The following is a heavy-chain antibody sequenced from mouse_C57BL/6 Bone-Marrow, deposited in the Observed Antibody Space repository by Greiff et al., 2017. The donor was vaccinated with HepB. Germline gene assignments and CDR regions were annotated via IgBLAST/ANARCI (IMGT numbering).Heavy chain of an antibody. Sequence: VQLQESGPELVKPGASVKISCKASGYAFSSSWMNWVKQRPGKGLEWIGRIYPGDGDTNYNGKFKGKATLTADKSSSTAYMQLSSLTSEDSAVYFCARSGLLRYHYFDYWGQGTTLTVSS. CDR3: ARSGLLRYHYFDY. D-gene: IGHD1-1*01. J-gene: IGHJ2*01. CDR1: GYAFSSSW. V-gene: IGHV1-82*01. CDR2: IYPGDGDT.